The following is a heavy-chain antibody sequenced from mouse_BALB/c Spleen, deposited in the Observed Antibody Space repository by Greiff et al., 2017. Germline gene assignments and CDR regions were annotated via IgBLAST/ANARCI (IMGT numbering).Heavy chain of an antibody. Sequence: EVQLQQSGPELVKPGASVKISCKASGYTFTDYNMHWVKQSHGKSLEWIGYIYPYNGGTGYNQKFKSKATLTVDNSSSTAYMELRSLTSEDSAVYYCARMTPLDYYAMDYWGQGTSVTVSS. J-gene: IGHJ4*01. V-gene: IGHV1S29*02. CDR3: ARMTPLDYYAMDY. CDR1: GYTFTDYN. D-gene: IGHD2-13*01. CDR2: IYPYNGGT.